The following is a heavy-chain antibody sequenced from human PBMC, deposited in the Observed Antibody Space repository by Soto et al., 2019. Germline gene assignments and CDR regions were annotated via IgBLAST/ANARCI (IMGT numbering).Heavy chain of an antibody. V-gene: IGHV1-3*01. CDR1: GYTFTSYA. D-gene: IGHD3-22*01. CDR3: ANNKYYYDSSGYPTRSPNGMDV. J-gene: IGHJ6*02. Sequence: ASVKVSCKASGYTFTSYAMHWVRQAPGQRLEWMRWINAGNGNTKYSQKFQGRVTITRDTSASTAYMELSSLRAEDTAVYYCANNKYYYDSSGYPTRSPNGMDVWGQGTTVTVSS. CDR2: INAGNGNT.